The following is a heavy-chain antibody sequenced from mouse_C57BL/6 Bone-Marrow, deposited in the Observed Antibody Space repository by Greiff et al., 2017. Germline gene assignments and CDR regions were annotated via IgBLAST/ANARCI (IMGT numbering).Heavy chain of an antibody. CDR2: IYPRDGST. D-gene: IGHD1-1*01. Sequence: VQLQQSDAELVKPGASVKISCKVSGYTFTDQTIHWMKQRPEQGLEWIGYIYPRDGSTKYNEKFKGKATLTADKSSSTAYMQLNSLTSEDSAVYCCARTRHYYGSSGYWYFDVWNTGTTVTVSS. CDR3: ARTRHYYGSSGYWYFDV. CDR1: GYTFTDQT. J-gene: IGHJ1*03. V-gene: IGHV1-78*01.